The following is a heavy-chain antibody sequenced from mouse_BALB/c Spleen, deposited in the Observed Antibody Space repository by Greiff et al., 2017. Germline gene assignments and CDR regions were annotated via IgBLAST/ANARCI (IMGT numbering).Heavy chain of an antibody. V-gene: IGHV2-9-2*01. Sequence: QVHVKQSGPGLVAPSQSLSITCTVSGFSLTSYDISWIRQPPGKGLEWLGVIWTGGGTNYNSAFMSRLSISKDNSKSQVFLKMNSLQTDDTAIYYCVRDLNYYGYLWGQGTLVTVSA. J-gene: IGHJ3*01. D-gene: IGHD1-2*01. CDR3: VRDLNYYGYL. CDR1: GFSLTSYD. CDR2: IWTGGGT.